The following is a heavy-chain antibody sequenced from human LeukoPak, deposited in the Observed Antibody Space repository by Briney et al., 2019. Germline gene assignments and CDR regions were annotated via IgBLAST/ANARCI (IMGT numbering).Heavy chain of an antibody. CDR3: ARRGGSYLDY. CDR2: INPSGGST. V-gene: IGHV1-46*01. Sequence: GASVKVPCKASGYTFTSHYMHWVRQAPGQGLEWMGIINPSGGSTDYAQKFQGRVTMTRDTSTSTVYMELSSLRSEDTAVYYCARRGGSYLDYWGQGTLVTVSS. D-gene: IGHD1-26*01. CDR1: GYTFTSHY. J-gene: IGHJ4*02.